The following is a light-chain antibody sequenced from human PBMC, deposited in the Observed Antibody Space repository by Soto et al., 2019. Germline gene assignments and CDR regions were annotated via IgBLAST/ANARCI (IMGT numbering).Light chain of an antibody. Sequence: QSVLTQPPSVSAAPGQKVTISCSGSSSNIGQNYVSWYQQLPGTAPKRLIYDNSKRPSGIPDRFSGSKSGTSATLGITGLQTGDEADYYCGTWDSSLSAVIFXGGTKVTVL. CDR1: SSNIGQNY. V-gene: IGLV1-51*01. J-gene: IGLJ2*01. CDR2: DNS. CDR3: GTWDSSLSAVI.